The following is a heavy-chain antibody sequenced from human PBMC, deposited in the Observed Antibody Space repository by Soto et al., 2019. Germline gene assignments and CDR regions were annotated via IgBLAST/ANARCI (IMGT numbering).Heavy chain of an antibody. Sequence: QVQLQESGPGLVKPSETLSLTCTVSGVSISSYYWSWIRQPPGKGLEWIGYIYYSGNTNYNPSLRSRVTISIDADKNQFSLELSSVTAADSAVYFWARGIGQQLPPLDWGQGTLVTVSS. J-gene: IGHJ4*02. CDR1: GVSISSYY. CDR2: IYYSGNT. V-gene: IGHV4-59*01. CDR3: ARGIGQQLPPLD. D-gene: IGHD6-13*01.